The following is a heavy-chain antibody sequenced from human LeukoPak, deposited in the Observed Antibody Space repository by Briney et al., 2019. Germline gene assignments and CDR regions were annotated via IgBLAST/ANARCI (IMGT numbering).Heavy chain of an antibody. J-gene: IGHJ4*02. CDR1: GYTFTSYA. D-gene: IGHD3-10*01. V-gene: IGHV1-3*01. CDR3: ARGPLWFGELYFDY. Sequence: VASVTVSCKASGYTFTSYAMHWVRQAPGQRLEWMGWINAGNGNTKYSQKFQGRVTITRDTSASTAYMELSSLRSEDTAVYYCARGPLWFGELYFDYWGQGTLVTVSS. CDR2: INAGNGNT.